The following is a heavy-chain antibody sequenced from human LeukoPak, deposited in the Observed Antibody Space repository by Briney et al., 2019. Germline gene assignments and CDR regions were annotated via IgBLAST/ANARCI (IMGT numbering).Heavy chain of an antibody. CDR2: ISAYNGNT. CDR3: ARDAIPVRVVVVAAHPPHY. CDR1: GYTFTSYG. V-gene: IGHV1-18*01. D-gene: IGHD2-15*01. Sequence: GASVKVSCKASGYTFTSYGISWVRQAPGQGLEWMGWISAYNGNTNYAQKLQGRVTMTTDTSTSTAYMELRSLRSDDTAVYYCARDAIPVRVVVVAAHPPHYWGQGTLVTVSS. J-gene: IGHJ4*02.